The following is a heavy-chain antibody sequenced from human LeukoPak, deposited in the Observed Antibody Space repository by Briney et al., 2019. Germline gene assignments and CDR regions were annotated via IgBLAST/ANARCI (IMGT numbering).Heavy chain of an antibody. CDR3: ARFPNYYGSGSPIGPFDC. D-gene: IGHD3-10*01. J-gene: IGHJ4*02. Sequence: SETLSLTCTVSGGSISGYYWSWIRQPPGKGLEWIGYIYYSGSTNYNPSLKSRVTISVDTSRKQLSLKLSSVTAADTAAYYCARFPNYYGSGSPIGPFDCWGQGTLVTVSS. CDR1: GGSISGYY. CDR2: IYYSGST. V-gene: IGHV4-59*01.